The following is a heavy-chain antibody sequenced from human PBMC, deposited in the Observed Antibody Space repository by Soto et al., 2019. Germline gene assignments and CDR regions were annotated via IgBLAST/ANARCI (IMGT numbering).Heavy chain of an antibody. CDR1: GYSFTNYG. J-gene: IGHJ4*02. CDR2: ISPYSGNT. D-gene: IGHD6-25*01. CDR3: ARDWSYPSGGIDY. V-gene: IGHV1-18*01. Sequence: QVQLVQSGDEVKKPGASVKVSCKTSGYSFTNYGISWVRQAPGQGLECMGWISPYSGNTNHAQKFQSRVTLTTDTSTSTAYMELRSLTSDDTAVYYCARDWSYPSGGIDYWGQGTLVTVSS.